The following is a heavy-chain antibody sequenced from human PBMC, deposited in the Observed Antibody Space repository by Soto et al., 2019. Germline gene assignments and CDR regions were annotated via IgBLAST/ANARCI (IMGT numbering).Heavy chain of an antibody. CDR2: NNVGNGNT. V-gene: IGHV1-3*01. D-gene: IGHD1-1*01. CDR1: GYIFTGYA. CDR3: VRDWKGHFFDY. J-gene: IGHJ4*02. Sequence: QVRLVQSGAEGKKPGASGKVSCEASGYIFTGYALHWVRQAPGQRLEWMGWNNVGNGNTKYSQKLKGRDTITRDPSACPVYMELSRLGSEDTYVSYCVRDWKGHFFDYWGQGTLVTVSS.